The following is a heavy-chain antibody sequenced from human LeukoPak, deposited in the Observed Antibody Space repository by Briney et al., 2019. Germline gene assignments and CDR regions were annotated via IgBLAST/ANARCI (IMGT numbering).Heavy chain of an antibody. V-gene: IGHV3-66*01. CDR1: GFTVSSNY. J-gene: IGHJ3*02. CDR3: ALAAAGLSGAFDI. D-gene: IGHD6-13*01. Sequence: GGSLRLSCAASGFTVSSNYMSWVRQAPGKGLEWVSVIYSGGSTYYADSVKGRFTISRDNSKNTLYLQMNSLRAEDTAVYYCALAAAGLSGAFDIWGQGTMVTVSS. CDR2: IYSGGST.